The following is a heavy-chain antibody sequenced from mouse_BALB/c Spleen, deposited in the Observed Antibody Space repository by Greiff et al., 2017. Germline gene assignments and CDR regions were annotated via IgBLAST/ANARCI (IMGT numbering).Heavy chain of an antibody. D-gene: IGHD1-1*01. V-gene: IGHV2-6-7*01. CDR2: IWGDGST. CDR3: ARVRDCYGSSYGSDWYFDV. J-gene: IGHJ1*01. CDR1: GFSLTGYG. Sequence: VHLVESGPGLVAPSQSLSITCTVSGFSLTGYGVNWVRQPPGKGLEWLGMIWGDGSTDYNSALKSRLSISKDNSKSQVFLKMNSLQTDDTARYYCARVRDCYGSSYGSDWYFDVWGAGTTVTVSS.